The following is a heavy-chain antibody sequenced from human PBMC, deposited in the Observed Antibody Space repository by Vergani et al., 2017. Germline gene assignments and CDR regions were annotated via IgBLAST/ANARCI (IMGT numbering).Heavy chain of an antibody. CDR3: AKGPQQRLNVLDN. V-gene: IGHV3-30*18. Sequence: QLQLVESGGGVVQPGRSLRLSCAASGFNFNNFGIHWVRQAPGKGLEWVAVISFDETTKYYADSVKGRFTISRDNSKKMLYLEMNSLRNDDTALYYCAKGPQQRLNVLDNWGQGTIVTVSS. D-gene: IGHD6-25*01. J-gene: IGHJ4*01. CDR2: ISFDETTK. CDR1: GFNFNNFG.